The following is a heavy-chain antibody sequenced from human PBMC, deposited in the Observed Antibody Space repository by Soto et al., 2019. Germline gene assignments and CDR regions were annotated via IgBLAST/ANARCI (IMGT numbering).Heavy chain of an antibody. J-gene: IGHJ6*02. V-gene: IGHV3-48*03. CDR1: GFTVSSCE. CDR3: TRDKGDKVAYGMDV. D-gene: IGHD3-16*01. CDR2: INTGGVTI. Sequence: EVQLVESGGGLVQPGGSLRLSCAVSGFTVSSCEMNWVRQAPGKGLEWVSYINTGGVTIYADSVKGRFTISRDNAQNSLLMQMNSLRAEDTAIYYCTRDKGDKVAYGMDVWVQGTTVTVSS.